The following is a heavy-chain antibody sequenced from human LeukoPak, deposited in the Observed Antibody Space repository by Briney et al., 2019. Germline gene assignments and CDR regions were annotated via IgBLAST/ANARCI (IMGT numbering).Heavy chain of an antibody. J-gene: IGHJ4*02. CDR1: GGSISSYY. D-gene: IGHD5-12*01. Sequence: SETLSLTCTVSGGSISSYYWSWIRQPPGKGLEWIGYIYYSGSTNYNPSLKSRVTISVDTSKNQFSLKLSSVTAADTAVYYCARGRGAGYDSEDYWGQGPLVTVSS. V-gene: IGHV4-59*01. CDR2: IYYSGST. CDR3: ARGRGAGYDSEDY.